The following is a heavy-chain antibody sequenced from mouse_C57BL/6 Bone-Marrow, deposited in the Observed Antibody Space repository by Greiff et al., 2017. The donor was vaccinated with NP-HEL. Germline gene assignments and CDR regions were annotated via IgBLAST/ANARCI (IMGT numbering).Heavy chain of an antibody. CDR3: ARRKYSNYGFAY. CDR1: GYTFTSYW. CDR2: IHPNSGST. V-gene: IGHV1-64*01. D-gene: IGHD2-5*01. J-gene: IGHJ3*01. Sequence: VQLQQPGAELGKPGASVKLSCKASGYTFTSYWMHWVKQRPGQGLEWIGMIHPNSGSTNYNEKFKSKATLTVDKSSSTAYMQLSSLTSEDSAVYYCARRKYSNYGFAYWGQGTRVTVSA.